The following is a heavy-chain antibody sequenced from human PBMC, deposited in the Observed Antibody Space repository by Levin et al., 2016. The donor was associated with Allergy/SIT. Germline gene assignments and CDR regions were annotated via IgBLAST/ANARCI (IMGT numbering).Heavy chain of an antibody. J-gene: IGHJ5*02. D-gene: IGHD4-17*01. V-gene: IGHV3-30*02. Sequence: WIRQPPGKGLEWVAFIRYDGSDKYYADSVKGRFTISRDNSKNTLFLQMNSLRPEDAAVYYCAKAYYGDEWFDPWGQGTLVTVSS. CDR2: IRYDGSDK. CDR3: AKAYYGDEWFDP.